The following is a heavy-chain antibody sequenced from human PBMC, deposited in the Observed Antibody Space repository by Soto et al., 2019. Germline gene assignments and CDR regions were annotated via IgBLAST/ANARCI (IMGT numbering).Heavy chain of an antibody. D-gene: IGHD3-3*01. CDR1: GYSVSRGTYY. CDR3: ARQKSGLEFYNYFDP. V-gene: IGHV4-61*01. Sequence: QVQLQESGPGLVKPSETLSLTCSVSGYSVSRGTYYWSWIRQSPERGLEWIAYSSYSGSTSYNPSFKSRATISVDTSKNQFSLRLRSLTAEDTAVYYCARQKSGLEFYNYFDPWGPGTLVTVSS. CDR2: SSYSGST. J-gene: IGHJ5*02.